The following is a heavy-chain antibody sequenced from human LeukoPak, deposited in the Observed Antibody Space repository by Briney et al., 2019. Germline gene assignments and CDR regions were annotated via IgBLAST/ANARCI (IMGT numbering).Heavy chain of an antibody. Sequence: GGSLRLSCAASGFTFSSYAMSWVRQAPGKGLEWVSAISGSGRSTYYADSVKGRFTISRDNSKNTLYLQMNSLRAEDTAVYYCAKDTYYGSSGYYGKWGQGTLVTVSS. CDR3: AKDTYYGSSGYYGK. J-gene: IGHJ4*02. CDR2: ISGSGRST. V-gene: IGHV3-23*01. CDR1: GFTFSSYA. D-gene: IGHD3-22*01.